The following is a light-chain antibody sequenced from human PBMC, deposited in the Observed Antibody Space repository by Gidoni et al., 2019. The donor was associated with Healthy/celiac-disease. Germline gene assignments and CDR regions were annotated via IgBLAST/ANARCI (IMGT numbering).Light chain of an antibody. CDR3: SSYTSSSTLGV. J-gene: IGLJ3*02. CDR1: SSDVGGYNY. V-gene: IGLV2-14*03. CDR2: DVS. Sequence: QSALTQPASVSGSPGQSLTISCTGTSSDVGGYNYVSWYQQHPGKAPKRMIYDVSHRPSGVSNRFSGSKSGNTASLTVSGLQAEDEADYYCSSYTSSSTLGVFGGGTKLTVL.